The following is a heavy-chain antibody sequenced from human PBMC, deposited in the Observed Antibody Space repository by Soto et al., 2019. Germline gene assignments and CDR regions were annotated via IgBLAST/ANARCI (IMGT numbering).Heavy chain of an antibody. Sequence: EVQLLESGGGLVQPGGSLRLSCAASGFTFSNYAMNWVRQAPGKGLEWVSVISGSGSSTYYADSVKGRFSISRDHSKNTLYLQMSSLRADDTAVYYCARRSPSWAFDIWGQGKMVTVSS. J-gene: IGHJ3*02. CDR1: GFTFSNYA. CDR3: ARRSPSWAFDI. D-gene: IGHD2-15*01. V-gene: IGHV3-23*01. CDR2: ISGSGSST.